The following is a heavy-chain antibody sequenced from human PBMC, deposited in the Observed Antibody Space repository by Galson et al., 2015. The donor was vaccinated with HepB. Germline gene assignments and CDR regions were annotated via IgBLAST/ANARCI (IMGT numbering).Heavy chain of an antibody. Sequence: SLRLSCAASGFTFSSYSMNWVRQAPGKGLEWVSSISSSSSYIYYADSVKGRFTISRDNAKNSLYLQMNSLRAEDTAVYYCARYRAAAANWFDPWGQGTLVTVSS. V-gene: IGHV3-21*01. CDR2: ISSSSSYI. CDR3: ARYRAAAANWFDP. D-gene: IGHD6-13*01. CDR1: GFTFSSYS. J-gene: IGHJ5*02.